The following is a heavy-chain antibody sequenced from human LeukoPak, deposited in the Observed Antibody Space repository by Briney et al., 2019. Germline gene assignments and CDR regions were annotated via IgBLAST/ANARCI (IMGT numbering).Heavy chain of an antibody. CDR2: VKQDGSEN. D-gene: IGHD2-2*01. J-gene: IGHJ4*02. CDR3: ARERYCTSATCYVGVPFDS. Sequence: GGSLRLSCAASGFTFNTYYMTWVRQAPGKGLEWVAGVKQDGSENYYMDSVKGRFTISGDNSRNSLYLQMNSLRAEDTAVYFCARERYCTSATCYVGVPFDSWGQGTLVTVSS. CDR1: GFTFNTYY. V-gene: IGHV3-7*01.